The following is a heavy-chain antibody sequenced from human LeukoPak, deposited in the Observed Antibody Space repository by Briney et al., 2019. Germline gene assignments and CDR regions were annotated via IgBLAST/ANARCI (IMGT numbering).Heavy chain of an antibody. CDR1: GYTFTSYG. Sequence: GASVKVSCKASGYTFTSYGLSWVRQAPGQGLERMGWISAYNGNTNYAQKLQGRVTMTTDTSTSTAYMELRSLRSDDPAVYYCAREVRGYSYRFDYWGQGTRVTVSS. CDR3: AREVRGYSYRFDY. V-gene: IGHV1-18*04. D-gene: IGHD5-18*01. CDR2: ISAYNGNT. J-gene: IGHJ4*02.